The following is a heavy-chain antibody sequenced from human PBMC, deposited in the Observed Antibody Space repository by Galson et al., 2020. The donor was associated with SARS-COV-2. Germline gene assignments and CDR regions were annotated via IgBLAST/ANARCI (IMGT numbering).Heavy chain of an antibody. V-gene: IGHV4-34*01. CDR2: INHSGST. CDR3: AIGRDYYDFWSGYYTGINY. J-gene: IGHJ4*02. CDR1: GGSFSGYY. Sequence: SETLSLTCAVYGGSFSGYYWSWIRQPPGKGLEWIGEINHSGSTNYNPSLKSRVTISVDTSKNQFSLKLSSVTAADTAVYYCAIGRDYYDFWSGYYTGINYWGQGTLVTVSS. D-gene: IGHD3-3*01.